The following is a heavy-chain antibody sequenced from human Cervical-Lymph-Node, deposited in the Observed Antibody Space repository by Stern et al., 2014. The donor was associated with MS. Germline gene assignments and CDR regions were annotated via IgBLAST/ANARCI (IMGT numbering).Heavy chain of an antibody. Sequence: EVQLVESGGGLVKPGGSLRLSCAASGFTFSSYSMNWVRQAPGKGLEWGASISSGGSYIYYADSLKGRFTISRDNAKNSLYLQMNSLRAEDTAVYYCARGRGGNYRYYFDYWGQGTLVTVSS. CDR3: ARGRGGNYRYYFDY. CDR2: ISSGGSYI. CDR1: GFTFSSYS. J-gene: IGHJ4*02. D-gene: IGHD4-23*01. V-gene: IGHV3-21*01.